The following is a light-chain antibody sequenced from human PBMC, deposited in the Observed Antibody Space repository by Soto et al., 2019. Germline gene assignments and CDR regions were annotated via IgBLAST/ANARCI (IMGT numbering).Light chain of an antibody. Sequence: QSVLTQPPSASGTPGQRVTVSCSGSSSTIGSNNVAWYKKLAGSAPKLLIYSNNQRPSGVPDRFSGSKSGTSASLAISGLQSEDEADYYCAAWDDSLSGYVFGTGTKLTVL. J-gene: IGLJ1*01. CDR1: SSTIGSNN. CDR3: AAWDDSLSGYV. V-gene: IGLV1-44*01. CDR2: SNN.